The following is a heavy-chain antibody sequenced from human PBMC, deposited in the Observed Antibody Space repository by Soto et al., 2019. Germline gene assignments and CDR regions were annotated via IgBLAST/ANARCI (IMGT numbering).Heavy chain of an antibody. Sequence: LRLSCAASGFSFSKYAMMWVRQAPGKGLEWVAGILGSGGTYHADSVKGRFTISKDNSLTTLYLQMDFLRADDTAVYYCASWLEREHAYDIWGLGTMVTVSS. CDR2: ILGSGGT. CDR1: GFSFSKYA. J-gene: IGHJ3*02. CDR3: ASWLEREHAYDI. V-gene: IGHV3-23*01. D-gene: IGHD1-1*01.